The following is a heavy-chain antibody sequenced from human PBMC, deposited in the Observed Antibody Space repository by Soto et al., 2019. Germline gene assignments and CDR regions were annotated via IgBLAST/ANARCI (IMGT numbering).Heavy chain of an antibody. CDR2: IYHSGST. CDR1: SGSISSSNW. CDR3: ARARVTCSGGSCYTRGNWFDP. D-gene: IGHD2-15*01. J-gene: IGHJ5*02. Sequence: QVQLQESGPGLVKPSGTLSLTCAVSSGSISSSNWWRWVRQPPGKGLEWIGEIYHSGSTNHNPSLKSRVTISVDKSKNQFSLKLSSVTAADTAVYYCARARVTCSGGSCYTRGNWFDPWGQGTLVTVSS. V-gene: IGHV4-4*02.